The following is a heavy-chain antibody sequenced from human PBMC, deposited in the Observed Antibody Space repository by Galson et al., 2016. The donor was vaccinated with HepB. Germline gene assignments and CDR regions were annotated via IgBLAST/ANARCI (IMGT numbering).Heavy chain of an antibody. Sequence: SETLSLTCAVSGVSISGTNWWSWVRQPPGKGPEWIGEIYHSGSTNYNPSLQSRVTISVDTSKNQFSLNLNSVTAADTALYYCVRNGYYCLDAWGQGTTVTVSS. V-gene: IGHV4-4*02. CDR1: GVSISGTNW. CDR2: IYHSGST. CDR3: VRNGYYCLDA. J-gene: IGHJ6*02.